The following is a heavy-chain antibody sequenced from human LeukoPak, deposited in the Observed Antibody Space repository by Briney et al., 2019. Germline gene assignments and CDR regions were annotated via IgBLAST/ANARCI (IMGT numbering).Heavy chain of an antibody. Sequence: SETLSLTCTVSGGSISSSSYYWGWIRQPPGKGLEWIGSIYYSGSTYYNPSLKSRVTISVDTSKNRFSLKLSSVTAADTAVYYCPRHYDILTGNNWFDPWGEGTLVTVSS. CDR3: PRHYDILTGNNWFDP. CDR2: IYYSGST. CDR1: GGSISSSSYY. V-gene: IGHV4-39*01. J-gene: IGHJ5*02. D-gene: IGHD3-9*01.